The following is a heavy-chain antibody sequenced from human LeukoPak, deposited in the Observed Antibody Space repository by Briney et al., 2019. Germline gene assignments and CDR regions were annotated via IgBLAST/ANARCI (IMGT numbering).Heavy chain of an antibody. CDR3: ARDPFEL. D-gene: IGHD1-26*01. CDR2: IKQGGSDK. Sequence: GGSLRLSCEASGFTLSNHWMTWVRQAPGKGLGWVATIKQGGSDKFYVDSVKGRFTISGDNARNSLYLQMNSLRAEDTAVYYCARDPFELWGQGTLVTVSS. J-gene: IGHJ4*02. CDR1: GFTLSNHW. V-gene: IGHV3-7*01.